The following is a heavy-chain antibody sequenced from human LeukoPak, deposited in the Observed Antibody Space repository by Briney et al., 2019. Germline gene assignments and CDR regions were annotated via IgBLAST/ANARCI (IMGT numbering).Heavy chain of an antibody. CDR3: ARISSTAAGTYYYYYYYMDV. V-gene: IGHV3-21*01. Sequence: GGSLRLSCAASGFTFSSYSMNCVRQAPGKGLEWVSSISSSSSYIHYADSVKGRFTISRDNAKNSLYLQMNSLRDEDTAVYYCARISSTAAGTYYYYYYYMDVWGKGTTVTVSS. CDR2: ISSSSSYI. J-gene: IGHJ6*03. D-gene: IGHD6-13*01. CDR1: GFTFSSYS.